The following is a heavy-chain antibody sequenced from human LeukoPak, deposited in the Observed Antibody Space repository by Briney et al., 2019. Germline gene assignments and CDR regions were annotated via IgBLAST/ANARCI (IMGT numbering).Heavy chain of an antibody. CDR2: ISWNSGTK. V-gene: IGHV3-9*01. D-gene: IGHD4-17*01. J-gene: IGHJ4*02. CDR1: GFTFDDYV. Sequence: GRSLRLSCIASGFTFDDYVMHWVRQAPGKGLEWVSSISWNSGTKQYADSVRGRFTISRDNAKNPLYLEMNSLRAEDTALYFCAKEDYGYNVYYFDYWGQGTLVTVSS. CDR3: AKEDYGYNVYYFDY.